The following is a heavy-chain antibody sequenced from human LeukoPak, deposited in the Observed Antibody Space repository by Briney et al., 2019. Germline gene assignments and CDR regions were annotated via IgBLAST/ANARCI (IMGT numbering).Heavy chain of an antibody. CDR3: ARVTTRSGYYYDFDY. V-gene: IGHV4-59*01. J-gene: IGHJ4*02. D-gene: IGHD3-22*01. Sequence: SETLSLTCTDSGGSISSYYWSWIRQPPGKGLEWIGYIYYSGSTNYNPSLKSRVTISVDTSKNQFSLKLSSVTAADTAVYYCARVTTRSGYYYDFDYWGQGTLVTVSS. CDR1: GGSISSYY. CDR2: IYYSGST.